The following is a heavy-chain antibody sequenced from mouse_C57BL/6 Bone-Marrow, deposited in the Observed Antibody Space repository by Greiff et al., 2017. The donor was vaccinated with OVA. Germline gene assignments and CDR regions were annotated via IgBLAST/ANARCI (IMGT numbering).Heavy chain of an antibody. Sequence: EVKLLESGGGLVQPGGSLKLSCAASGIDFSRYWLSWVRRAPGKGLEWIGEINPDSSTINYAPSLKDKFIISRDNAKNTLYLQMSKVRSEDTALYYCASPPGYYGSSPWFAYWGQGTLVTVAA. V-gene: IGHV4-1*01. CDR3: ASPPGYYGSSPWFAY. J-gene: IGHJ3*01. CDR1: GIDFSRYW. CDR2: INPDSSTI. D-gene: IGHD1-1*01.